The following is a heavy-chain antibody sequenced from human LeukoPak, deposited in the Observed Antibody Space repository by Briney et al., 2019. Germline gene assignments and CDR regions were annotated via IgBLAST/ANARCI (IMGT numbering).Heavy chain of an antibody. V-gene: IGHV1-8*03. CDR1: GYTFTSYD. J-gene: IGHJ4*02. D-gene: IGHD6-13*01. CDR3: ARGLYSSRVDY. Sequence: ASVKVSCKASGYTFTSYDINWVRQATGQGLEWMGWMNPNSGNTGYAQKFQGRVTITRNTSISTAYMELSSLTSEDTSVYYCARGLYSSRVDYWGQGTLVTVSS. CDR2: MNPNSGNT.